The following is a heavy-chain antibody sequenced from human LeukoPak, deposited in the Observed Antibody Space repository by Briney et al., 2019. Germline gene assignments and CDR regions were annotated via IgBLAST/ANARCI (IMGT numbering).Heavy chain of an antibody. V-gene: IGHV3-48*04. J-gene: IGHJ4*02. CDR3: ARDHYSKNDY. D-gene: IGHD6-13*01. CDR1: VFSFCAYN. CDR2: ISVSSCTI. Sequence: GGSQRLSCGHSVFSFCAYNMPGVPQALGRAGEWLTYISVSSCTIQYADSVKGRFSVSRENGKNSLFLQMNRLRGEDTAVYYCARDHYSKNDYWGQGTLVSVSS.